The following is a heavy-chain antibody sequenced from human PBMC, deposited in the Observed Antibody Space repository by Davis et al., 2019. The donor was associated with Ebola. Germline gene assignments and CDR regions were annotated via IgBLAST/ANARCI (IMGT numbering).Heavy chain of an antibody. J-gene: IGHJ6*02. D-gene: IGHD5-12*01. CDR3: ATGRLRAYYYYGMDV. CDR2: INHSGST. CDR1: GGSFSGYY. Sequence: SETLSLTCAVYGGSFSGYYWSWIRQPPGKGLEWIGEINHSGSTNYNPSLKSRVTISVDTSKNQFSLKLSSVTAADTAVYYCATGRLRAYYYYGMDVWGQGTTVTVSS. V-gene: IGHV4-34*01.